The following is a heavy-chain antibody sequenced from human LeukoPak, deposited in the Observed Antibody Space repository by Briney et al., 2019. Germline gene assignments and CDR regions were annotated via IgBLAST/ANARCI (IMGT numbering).Heavy chain of an antibody. J-gene: IGHJ4*02. CDR2: ISGSGSYT. CDR3: AKVPYGSGTRGGFGY. V-gene: IGHV3-23*01. Sequence: GGSLRLFCAASGFTFSSYWMSWVRQAPGKGLEWVSAISGSGSYTDYADSVKGRFTISKDNSKNTLYLQMSSLRAEDTAVYYCAKVPYGSGTRGGFGYWGQGTLVTVSS. D-gene: IGHD3-10*01. CDR1: GFTFSSYW.